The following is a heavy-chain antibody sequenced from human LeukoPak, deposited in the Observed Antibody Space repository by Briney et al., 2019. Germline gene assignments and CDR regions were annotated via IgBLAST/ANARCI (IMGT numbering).Heavy chain of an antibody. CDR2: MYSSGST. J-gene: IGHJ4*02. V-gene: IGHV4-39*07. CDR3: ARSGSGYLRYYFDY. Sequence: SETLSLTCTVSGGSISSSSYYWGRIRQPPGKGLEWIGSMYSSGSTYYNPSLKSRVTISVDTSKNQFSLKLSSVTAADTAVYYCARSGSGYLRYYFDYWGQGALVTVSS. CDR1: GGSISSSSYY. D-gene: IGHD5-12*01.